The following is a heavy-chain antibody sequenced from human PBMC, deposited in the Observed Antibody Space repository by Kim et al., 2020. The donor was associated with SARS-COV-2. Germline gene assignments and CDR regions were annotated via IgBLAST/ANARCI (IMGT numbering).Heavy chain of an antibody. Sequence: WGSLRLSCAASGFTFSSYWMHWVRQAPGKGLVWVSRINSDGSSTSYEDSVKGRFTISRDNAKNTLHLQMNSLRAEDMAVYHCASGVLDYGSCYFDYLGQG. CDR3: ASGVLDYGSCYFDY. CDR2: INSDGSST. D-gene: IGHD3-10*01. J-gene: IGHJ4*02. V-gene: IGHV3-74*01. CDR1: GFTFSSYW.